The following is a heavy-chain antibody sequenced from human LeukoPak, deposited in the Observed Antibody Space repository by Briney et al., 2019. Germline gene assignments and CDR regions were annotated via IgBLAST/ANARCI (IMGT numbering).Heavy chain of an antibody. Sequence: SETLSLTCTVSGGSISRSSYYWGWIRQPPGKGLEWIVSIYYSGSTYYNPSLYYSPSLKSRVTMSVDTSKNQFSLKLSSVTAADTAVYYCARLSHYYSMDVWGQGTTVTVSS. CDR1: GGSISRSSYY. V-gene: IGHV4-39*01. CDR3: ARLSHYYSMDV. J-gene: IGHJ6*02. CDR2: IYYSGST.